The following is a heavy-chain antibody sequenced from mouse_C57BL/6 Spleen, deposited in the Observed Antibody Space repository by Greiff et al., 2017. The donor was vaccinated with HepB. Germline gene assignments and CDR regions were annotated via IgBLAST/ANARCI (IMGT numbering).Heavy chain of an antibody. CDR3: ARSGGSPWFAY. CDR1: GYTFTGYW. V-gene: IGHV1-9*01. Sequence: VQLQESGAELMKPGASVKLSCKATGYTFTGYWIEWVKQRPGHGLEWIGEILPGSCSTNYNEKFKGKATFTADTSSNTAYMQLSSLTTEDAAIYYCARSGGSPWFAYWGQGTLVTVSA. D-gene: IGHD1-1*02. J-gene: IGHJ3*01. CDR2: ILPGSCST.